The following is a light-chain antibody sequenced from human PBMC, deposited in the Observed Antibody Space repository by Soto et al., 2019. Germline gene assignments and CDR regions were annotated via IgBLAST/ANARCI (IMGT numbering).Light chain of an antibody. J-gene: IGLJ1*01. CDR2: EGS. CDR1: SSDVGSYNL. V-gene: IGLV2-23*01. Sequence: QSVLTQPASVSGSAGQSITISCTGTSSDVGSYNLVSWYQQHPGKAPKLMIYEGSKRPSGVSNRFSGSKSGNTASLTISGLQAEDEADYYCCSYAGSSTSLYVFGTGTQLTVL. CDR3: CSYAGSSTSLYV.